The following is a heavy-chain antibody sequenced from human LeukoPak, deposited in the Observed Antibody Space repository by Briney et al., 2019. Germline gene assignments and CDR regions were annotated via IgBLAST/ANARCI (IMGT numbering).Heavy chain of an antibody. V-gene: IGHV3-23*01. Sequence: GGSLRLSCAAPGFTFSSYAMSWVRQAPGKGLEWVSAISGSGGSTYYADSVKGRFTISRDNSKNTLYLQMNSLRAEDTAVYYCAKGTHSTESFDYWGQGTLVTVSS. D-gene: IGHD6-13*01. CDR2: ISGSGGST. CDR1: GFTFSSYA. J-gene: IGHJ4*02. CDR3: AKGTHSTESFDY.